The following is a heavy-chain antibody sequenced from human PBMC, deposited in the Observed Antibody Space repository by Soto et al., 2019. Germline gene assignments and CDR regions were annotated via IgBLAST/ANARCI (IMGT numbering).Heavy chain of an antibody. CDR1: GYTFISHG. V-gene: IGHV1-18*04. CDR3: ARVSSSIVVVPDYGMDV. Sequence: QVQLVQSGVEVKKPGASVKVSCKASGYTFISHGISWVRQAPGQGLEWMGWISGKNGNTNYAQKLQGRVTLTTDTSTSTAYKELRSLRSDDTAVYYCARVSSSIVVVPDYGMDVWGQGTTVIVSS. D-gene: IGHD2-15*01. J-gene: IGHJ6*02. CDR2: ISGKNGNT.